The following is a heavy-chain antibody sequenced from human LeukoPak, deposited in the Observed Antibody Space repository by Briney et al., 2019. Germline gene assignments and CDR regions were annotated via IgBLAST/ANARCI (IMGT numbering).Heavy chain of an antibody. CDR3: ARDLSEGSSWSKIYFDY. CDR2: IYHSGST. J-gene: IGHJ4*02. D-gene: IGHD6-13*01. CDR1: GGSISSGGYY. V-gene: IGHV4-30-2*01. Sequence: PSETLSLTCTVSGGSISSGGYYWSWIRQPPGKGLEWIGYIYHSGSTYYNPSLKSRVTISVDRSKNQFSLKLSSVTAADTAVYYCARDLSEGSSWSKIYFDYWGQGTLVTVSS.